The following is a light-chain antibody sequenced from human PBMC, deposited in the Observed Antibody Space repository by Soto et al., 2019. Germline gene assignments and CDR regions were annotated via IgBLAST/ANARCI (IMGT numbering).Light chain of an antibody. CDR2: KAS. Sequence: DIQMTQSPSTLSASVGDRVTITCRASQSISTYLAWYQQKPGKAPKLLIYKASSLESWVPSRFSGSGSGTEFTLTISSLQPDDFATYYCQQYNSYRWTFGLGTKVE. CDR3: QQYNSYRWT. CDR1: QSISTY. J-gene: IGKJ1*01. V-gene: IGKV1-5*03.